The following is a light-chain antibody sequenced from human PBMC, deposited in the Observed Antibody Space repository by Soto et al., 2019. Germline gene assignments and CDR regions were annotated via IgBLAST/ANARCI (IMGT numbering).Light chain of an antibody. J-gene: IGKJ5*01. CDR2: AAS. CDR3: QQSYSTAPST. CDR1: ETISTF. Sequence: DIQMTQSPSSLSASVGARVTMTCRASETISTFLNWYQHNPGTAPKLLIFAASRLEVGVPSRCSSSGSGTPSPRTINGLQPEDSAAYYCQQSYSTAPSTLGQGTRL. V-gene: IGKV1-39*01.